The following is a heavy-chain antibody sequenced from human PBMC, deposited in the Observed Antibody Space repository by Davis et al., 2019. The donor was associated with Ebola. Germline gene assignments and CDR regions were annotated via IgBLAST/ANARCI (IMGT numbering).Heavy chain of an antibody. Sequence: PGGSLRLSCAASGVTFSDYSMNWVRQAPGKGLEWVSYISSGGITTYYTDSVRGRFTSSRDNAKNSLYLQMNSLRAEDTAVYYCARDPQWWRTLGMDVWGKGTTVIVSS. D-gene: IGHD2-15*01. CDR3: ARDPQWWRTLGMDV. CDR2: ISSGGITT. J-gene: IGHJ6*04. V-gene: IGHV3-48*01. CDR1: GVTFSDYS.